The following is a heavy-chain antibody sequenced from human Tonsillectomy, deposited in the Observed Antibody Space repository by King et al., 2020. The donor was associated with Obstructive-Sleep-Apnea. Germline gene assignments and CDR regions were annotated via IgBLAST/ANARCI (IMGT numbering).Heavy chain of an antibody. CDR2: IYYSGGT. CDR3: AKGGTGSGTYYKPQYYYYYGLDV. J-gene: IGHJ6*02. Sequence: VQLQESGPGLVKPSETLSLTCTVSGGSISIYYLSWIRQPPGKGLEWIGYIYYSGGTNYNPSLKIRVTISVDTSNNQFSLKLSSVTYAETAVYYCAKGGTGSGTYYKPQYYYYYGLDVWGQGTTVIVSS. D-gene: IGHD3-10*01. V-gene: IGHV4-59*01. CDR1: GGSISIYY.